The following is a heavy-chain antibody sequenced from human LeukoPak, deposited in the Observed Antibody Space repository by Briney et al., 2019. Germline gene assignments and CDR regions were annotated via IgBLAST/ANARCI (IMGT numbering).Heavy chain of an antibody. CDR3: AILLEDYAFSTGSAKDY. CDR2: FDPVDGET. J-gene: IGHJ4*02. Sequence: ASVNVSCKVSGHSLPQLSMHGVRQGAGRGLEWMGGFDPVDGETIRAQKSQGRVTITEDASTDTAYMELSSLRSDDTAVYYCAILLEDYAFSTGSAKDYWGQGTLVTVSS. D-gene: IGHD3-3*01. CDR1: GHSLPQLS. V-gene: IGHV1-24*01.